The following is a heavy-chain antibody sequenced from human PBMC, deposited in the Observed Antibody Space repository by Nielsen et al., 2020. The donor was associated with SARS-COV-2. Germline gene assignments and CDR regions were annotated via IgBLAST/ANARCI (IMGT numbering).Heavy chain of an antibody. J-gene: IGHJ6*02. D-gene: IGHD3-16*01. Sequence: GESLKISCAASGFTFDDYGMSWVRQAPGKGLEWVSGINWNGGSTGYADSVKGRFTISRDNAKNSLYLQMNSLRAEDTALYYCAKGPGDGDYYYGMDVWGQGTTVTVSS. V-gene: IGHV3-20*04. CDR3: AKGPGDGDYYYGMDV. CDR2: INWNGGST. CDR1: GFTFDDYG.